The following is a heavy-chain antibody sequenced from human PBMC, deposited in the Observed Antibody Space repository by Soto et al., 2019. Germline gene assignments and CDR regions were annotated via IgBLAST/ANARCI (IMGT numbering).Heavy chain of an antibody. J-gene: IGHJ4*02. CDR3: ASSPRGDY. CDR1: GGSISSSSYY. CDR2: IYYSGST. Sequence: SETLSLTCTVSGGSISSSSYYWGWIRQPPGKGLEWIGSIYYSGSTYYNPSLKSRVTISVDTSKDQFSLKLSSVTAADTAVYYCASSPRGDYWGQGTLVTVSS. V-gene: IGHV4-39*01.